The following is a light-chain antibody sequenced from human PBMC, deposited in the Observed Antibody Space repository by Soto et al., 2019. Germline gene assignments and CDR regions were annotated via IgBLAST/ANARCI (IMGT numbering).Light chain of an antibody. J-gene: IGKJ1*01. CDR1: QSVSSN. V-gene: IGKV3-15*01. CDR3: QQYNNWPRT. CDR2: GAS. Sequence: EMVMTQSPATLAVSPGGRATISCRASQSVSSNLAWYQQKPGQGPRLLIYGASIRATGIPARFSGSGSGTEFTLTISSLQSEDFAVYYCQQYNNWPRTFGQGTKVDIK.